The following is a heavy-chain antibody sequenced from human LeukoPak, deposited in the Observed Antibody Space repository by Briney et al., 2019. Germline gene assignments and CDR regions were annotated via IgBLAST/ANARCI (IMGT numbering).Heavy chain of an antibody. Sequence: ASVKVSCKASGYTFTGYYMHWVRQAPGQGLEWMGWINPNSGGTNYAQKFQGRVTMTRDTPISTAYMELSRLRSDDTAVYYCARDLGTVTTNYFDYWGQGTLVTVSS. CDR3: ARDLGTVTTNYFDY. J-gene: IGHJ4*02. D-gene: IGHD4-11*01. V-gene: IGHV1-2*02. CDR2: INPNSGGT. CDR1: GYTFTGYY.